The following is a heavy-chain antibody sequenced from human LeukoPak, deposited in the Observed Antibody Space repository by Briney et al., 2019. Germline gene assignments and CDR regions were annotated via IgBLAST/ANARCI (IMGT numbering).Heavy chain of an antibody. CDR2: ISGSGGNT. V-gene: IGHV3-23*01. J-gene: IGHJ4*02. Sequence: GGSLRLSCAASGFTFSSYAMSWVRQAPGKGLEWVSGISGSGGNTYYADSVKGRFTISRDNSKNALYLQMNSLRAEDTAVYYCAKHSSGWYYFDYWGQGTLVTVSS. CDR3: AKHSSGWYYFDY. CDR1: GFTFSSYA. D-gene: IGHD6-19*01.